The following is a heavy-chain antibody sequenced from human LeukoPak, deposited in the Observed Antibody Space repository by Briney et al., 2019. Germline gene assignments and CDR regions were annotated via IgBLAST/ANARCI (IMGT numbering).Heavy chain of an antibody. Sequence: GGSLRLSCAASGFSFSSNSMTWVRQAPGKRLEWVSYSGHSGATYYADSVKGRFTISRDNAKNSLYLQMNSLRDEDTALYFCTRDPHALDYWGQGTLVTVSS. D-gene: IGHD2-2*01. CDR3: TRDPHALDY. V-gene: IGHV3-48*02. J-gene: IGHJ4*02. CDR1: GFSFSSNS. CDR2: SGHSGAT.